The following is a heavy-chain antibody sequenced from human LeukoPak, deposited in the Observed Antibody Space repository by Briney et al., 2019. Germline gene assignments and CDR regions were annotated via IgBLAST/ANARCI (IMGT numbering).Heavy chain of an antibody. J-gene: IGHJ4*02. D-gene: IGHD3-22*01. CDR1: GYTFTSYY. V-gene: IGHV1-46*01. CDR3: ARAVDDSSGYYTLTSYYFDY. Sequence: ASVKVSCKASGYTFTSYYMHWLRQAPGQGLEWMGIINPSGGSTSYAQKFQGRVTMTRDTSTSTVYMELSSLRSEDTAVYYCARAVDDSSGYYTLTSYYFDYWGQGTLVTVSS. CDR2: INPSGGST.